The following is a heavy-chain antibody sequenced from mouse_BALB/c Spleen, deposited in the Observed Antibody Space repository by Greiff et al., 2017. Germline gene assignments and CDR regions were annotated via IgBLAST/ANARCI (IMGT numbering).Heavy chain of an antibody. CDR2: INPGSGGT. J-gene: IGHJ3*01. V-gene: IGHV1-54*01. CDR1: GYAFTNYL. CDR3: ARFYYDYDEGFAY. Sequence: QVHVKQSGAELVRPGTSVKVSCKASGYAFTNYLIEWVKQRPGQGLEWIGVINPGSGGTNYNEKFKGKATLTADKSSSTAYMQLSSLTSDDSAVYFCARFYYDYDEGFAYWGQGTLVTVSA. D-gene: IGHD2-4*01.